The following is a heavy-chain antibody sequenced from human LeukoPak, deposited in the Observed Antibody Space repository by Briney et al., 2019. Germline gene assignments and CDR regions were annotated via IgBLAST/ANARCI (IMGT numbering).Heavy chain of an antibody. Sequence: GASVKVSCKISGYTLTEVSMHWVRQAPGKGLEWMGGFDPADGEPIYAQKFQGRVTMSEDTSTDTAYMDLSSLRSEDTAVYHCATEVVGYGDVHYFDSWGQGTLVTVSS. V-gene: IGHV1-24*01. CDR1: GYTLTEVS. D-gene: IGHD4-17*01. CDR2: FDPADGEP. J-gene: IGHJ4*02. CDR3: ATEVVGYGDVHYFDS.